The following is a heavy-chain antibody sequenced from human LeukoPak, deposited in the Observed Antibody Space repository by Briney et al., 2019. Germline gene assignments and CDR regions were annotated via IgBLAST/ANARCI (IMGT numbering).Heavy chain of an antibody. D-gene: IGHD3-3*01. CDR2: ISAST. CDR3: AKSYDFWSGYAADY. J-gene: IGHJ4*02. Sequence: GGSLRLSCAASGFTSSNHAMNWVRQAPGKGLEWVSVISASTYYADSVRGRFTISRDNSKNTLYLQMNSLRAEDTAVYYCAKSYDFWSGYAADYWGQGTLVTVSS. V-gene: IGHV3-23*01. CDR1: GFTSSNHA.